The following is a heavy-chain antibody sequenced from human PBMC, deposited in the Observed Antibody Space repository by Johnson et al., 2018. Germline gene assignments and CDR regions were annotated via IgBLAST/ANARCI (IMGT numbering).Heavy chain of an antibody. CDR3: AGGPTQGSYYYYGMDV. CDR1: GFTFSSYS. V-gene: IGHV3-21*01. J-gene: IGHJ6*02. Sequence: VQLVQSGGGLVKPGGSLRLSCAASGFTFSSYSMNWVRQAPGKGLEWVSSISSSSSYIYYADSVKGRFTISRDNAKNSLYLQMNSLRAEDTAVYYCAGGPTQGSYYYYGMDVWGQGTTVTVSS. CDR2: ISSSSSYI.